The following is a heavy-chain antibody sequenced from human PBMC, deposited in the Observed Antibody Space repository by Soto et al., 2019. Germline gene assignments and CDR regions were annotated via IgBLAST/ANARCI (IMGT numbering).Heavy chain of an antibody. CDR2: MYKTGET. J-gene: IGHJ6*02. V-gene: IGHV4-61*01. CDR3: MKAHESGDFLGMSV. CDR1: GGSVSTGMKY. D-gene: IGHD3-10*01. Sequence: PSETLRLTCTVSGGSVSTGMKYWGWVRQPPGKALEFIGYMYKTGETLFNYSLKSRVTLSMETSKNQFSLTLSSVTAADTAVYFCMKAHESGDFLGMSVWGPGTTVT.